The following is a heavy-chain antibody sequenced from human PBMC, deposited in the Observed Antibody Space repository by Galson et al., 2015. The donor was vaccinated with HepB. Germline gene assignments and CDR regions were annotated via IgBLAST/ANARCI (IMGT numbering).Heavy chain of an antibody. D-gene: IGHD3-22*01. CDR3: AADDSSGYYYY. CDR1: GLTFTSSA. Sequence: SVKVSCKASGLTFTSSAVQWVRQARGQRLEWIGWIVVGSGNTNYAQKFQERVTITRDMPTSTAYMELSSLRSEDTAVYYCAADDSSGYYYYWGQGTLVTVSS. J-gene: IGHJ4*02. CDR2: IVVGSGNT. V-gene: IGHV1-58*01.